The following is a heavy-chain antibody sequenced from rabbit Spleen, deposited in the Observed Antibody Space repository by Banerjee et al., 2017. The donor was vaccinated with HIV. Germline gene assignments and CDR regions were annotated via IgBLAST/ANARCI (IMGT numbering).Heavy chain of an antibody. V-gene: IGHV1S40*01. CDR1: VFSFNSGYV. CDR2: AYAGSGNT. J-gene: IGHJ6*01. Sequence: SLEESGGGLVKPGASLTLTCKASVFSFNSGYVMCWVRQAPGKGLEWVACAYAGSGNTYSATWAKGRFTLSKTSSTTVTLQMTSLTAADTATYFCARDAGTSLSTYGMDLWGPGTPVTVS. CDR3: ARDAGTSLSTYGMDL. D-gene: IGHD8-1*01.